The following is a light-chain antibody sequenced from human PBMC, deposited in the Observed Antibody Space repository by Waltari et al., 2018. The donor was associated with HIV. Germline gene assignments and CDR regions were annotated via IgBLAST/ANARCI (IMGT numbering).Light chain of an antibody. Sequence: QSVLTQPPSVSAAAGQKVTISCSGSNSNIGNTFVSWYQQLPGTAPKLLIYDSNKRPSGIPDRFSGSKSDTSATLDITGLQTGDEADYYCGTWDSSLSAVLFGGGTKLTVL. CDR1: NSNIGNTF. V-gene: IGLV1-51*01. J-gene: IGLJ2*01. CDR3: GTWDSSLSAVL. CDR2: DSN.